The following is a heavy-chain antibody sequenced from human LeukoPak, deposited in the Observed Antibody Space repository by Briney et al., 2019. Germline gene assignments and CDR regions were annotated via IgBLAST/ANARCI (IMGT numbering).Heavy chain of an antibody. D-gene: IGHD3-10*01. J-gene: IGHJ5*02. V-gene: IGHV1-2*02. Sequence: GASVKVSCKASGYTFTGYYMHWVRQAPGQGLEWMGWINPNSGGTNYAQKFQGRVTMTRDTSISTAYMELSRLRSDDTAVYYCARGGMVRGVGLDNWFDPWGQGTLVTVSS. CDR1: GYTFTGYY. CDR2: INPNSGGT. CDR3: ARGGMVRGVGLDNWFDP.